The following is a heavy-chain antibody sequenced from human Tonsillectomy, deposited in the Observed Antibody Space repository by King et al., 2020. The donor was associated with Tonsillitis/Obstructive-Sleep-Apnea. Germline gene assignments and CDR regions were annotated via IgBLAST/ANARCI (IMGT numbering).Heavy chain of an antibody. CDR2: IYYSGST. Sequence: VQLQESGPGLVKPSETLSLTCTVSGGSVSSGSYYWSWIRQPPGKGLEWIGYIYYSGSTNYNPSLKCRVTIYVATSKNQFSLKLVSVTAADTAVYYCASLARLEVITPHYYMDVWGKGTTVTVSS. V-gene: IGHV4-61*01. CDR3: ASLARLEVITPHYYMDV. CDR1: GGSVSSGSYY. D-gene: IGHD3-22*01. J-gene: IGHJ6*03.